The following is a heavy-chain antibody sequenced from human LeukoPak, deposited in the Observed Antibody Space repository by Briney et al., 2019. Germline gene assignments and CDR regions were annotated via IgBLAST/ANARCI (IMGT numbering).Heavy chain of an antibody. V-gene: IGHV3-48*03. CDR2: ISSSGSTI. CDR1: GFSVTSNY. Sequence: PAGGSLRLSCAASGFSVTSNYMSWVRQGPGKGLEWVSYISSSGSTIYYADSVKGRFTISRDNAKNSLYLQMNSLRAEDTSVYYCAELGITMIGGAWGKGTTVTISS. J-gene: IGHJ6*04. CDR3: AELGITMIGGA. D-gene: IGHD3-10*02.